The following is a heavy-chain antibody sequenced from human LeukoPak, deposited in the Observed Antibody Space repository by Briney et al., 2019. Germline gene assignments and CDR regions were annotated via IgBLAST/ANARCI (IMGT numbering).Heavy chain of an antibody. CDR2: IYYSGST. CDR3: ARGRAVAGWAAPK. V-gene: IGHV4-31*03. Sequence: PSETLSLTCTVSGGSISSGGYYWSWIRQYPGKGLEWIGDIYYSGSTSYNPSLKSRVTISVDTSKNQFSLKLSSVTAADTAVYYCARGRAVAGWAAPKWGQGTLVTVSS. J-gene: IGHJ4*02. D-gene: IGHD6-19*01. CDR1: GGSISSGGYY.